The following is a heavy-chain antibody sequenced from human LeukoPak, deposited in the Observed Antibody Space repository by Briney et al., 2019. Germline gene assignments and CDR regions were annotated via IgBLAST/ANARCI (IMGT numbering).Heavy chain of an antibody. CDR3: AEDQQLQPFHY. D-gene: IGHD1-1*01. V-gene: IGHV3-30*02. CDR2: IQFDGSDE. Sequence: GGSLRLSCTASGLIFSKYGMHWVRQAPGKGLEWVAFIQFDGSDEHYAESVKGRFTISRDNSKNTLYLQMNSLRPQDTSVYYCAEDQQLQPFHYWGQGTLVTVSS. J-gene: IGHJ4*02. CDR1: GLIFSKYG.